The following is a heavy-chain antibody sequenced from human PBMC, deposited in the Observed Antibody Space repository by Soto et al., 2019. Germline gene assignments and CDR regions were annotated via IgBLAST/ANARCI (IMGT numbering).Heavy chain of an antibody. CDR3: ARGLSMITFGEVIPHFDY. CDR2: ISGSGGST. J-gene: IGHJ4*02. D-gene: IGHD3-16*02. CDR1: GFTFSSYA. Sequence: GGSLRLSCAASGFTFSSYAMSWVRQAPGKGLEWVSAISGSGGSTYYADSVKGRFTISRDNSKNTLYLQMNSLRAEDKAVYYCARGLSMITFGEVIPHFDYWRQRTLVTVAS. V-gene: IGHV3-23*01.